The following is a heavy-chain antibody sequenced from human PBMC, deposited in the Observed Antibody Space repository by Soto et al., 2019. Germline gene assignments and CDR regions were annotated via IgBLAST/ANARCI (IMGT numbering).Heavy chain of an antibody. CDR1: GFTFSSFA. D-gene: IGHD6-19*01. V-gene: IGHV3-23*01. CDR2: ISGSGGST. CDR3: AKDRKSGSGWYWDY. Sequence: EVQLLESGGGLVQPGGSLRLSCAASGFTFSSFAMSWVRQAPGKGLEWVSGISGSGGSTYYADSVEGRFTISRDNSRNTLYLQMNSLRGEDTAVYYWAKDRKSGSGWYWDYWGQGTLVTVSS. J-gene: IGHJ4*02.